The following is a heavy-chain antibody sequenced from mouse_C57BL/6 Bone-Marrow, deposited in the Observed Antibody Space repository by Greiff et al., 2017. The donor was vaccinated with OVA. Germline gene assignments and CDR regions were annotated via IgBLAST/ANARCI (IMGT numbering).Heavy chain of an antibody. CDR3: AKEKTFITTVVATDY. D-gene: IGHD1-1*01. J-gene: IGHJ2*01. CDR2: IYPGSGST. Sequence: QVQLQQSGAELVKPGASVKMSCKASGYTFTSYWITWVKQRPGQGLEWIGDIYPGSGSTNYNEKFKSKATLTVDTSSSTAYMQLSSLTSEDSAVYYCAKEKTFITTVVATDYWGQGTTLTVSS. CDR1: GYTFTSYW. V-gene: IGHV1-55*01.